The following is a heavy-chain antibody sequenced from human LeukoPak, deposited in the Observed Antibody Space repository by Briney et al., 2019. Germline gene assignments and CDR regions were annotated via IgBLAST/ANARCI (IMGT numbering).Heavy chain of an antibody. V-gene: IGHV3-20*04. D-gene: IGHD3-9*01. Sequence: GGSLRLSCAASGFTFDDYGMSWVRQAPGKGLEWVSGINWNGGSTGYADSVKGRFTISRDNSKNTLYLQMNSLRAEDTAVYYCAKGPDYDMLWGQGTLVTVSS. J-gene: IGHJ4*02. CDR3: AKGPDYDML. CDR2: INWNGGST. CDR1: GFTFDDYG.